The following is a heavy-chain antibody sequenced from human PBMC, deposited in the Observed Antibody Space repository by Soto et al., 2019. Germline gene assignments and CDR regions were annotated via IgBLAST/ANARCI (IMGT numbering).Heavy chain of an antibody. V-gene: IGHV3-49*04. CDR1: GFTFGDYA. CDR2: IRSKAYGGTT. D-gene: IGHD4-17*01. CDR3: TRGSLVKDYGDYVPFDY. Sequence: GGSLRLSCTASGFTFGDYAMSWVRQAPGKGREWVGFIRSKAYGGTTEYAASVKGRFTISRDDSKSIAYLQMNSLKTEDTAVYYCTRGSLVKDYGDYVPFDYWGQGTLVTVSS. J-gene: IGHJ4*02.